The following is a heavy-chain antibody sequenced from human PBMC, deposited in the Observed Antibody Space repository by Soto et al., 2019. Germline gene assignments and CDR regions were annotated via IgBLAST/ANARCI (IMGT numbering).Heavy chain of an antibody. CDR3: ARRGSR. Sequence: EVQLVESGGGLVQPGGSLRLSCAASGFTFSSSEMYWVRQAPGKGLEWISYIHPGGQTIFYAESVKGRFTISRDNAKHSVYLQMSSLRAEDTAVYYCARRGSRWGRGTKVTGSS. J-gene: IGHJ3*01. CDR2: IHPGGQTI. V-gene: IGHV3-48*03. CDR1: GFTFSSSE. D-gene: IGHD2-15*01.